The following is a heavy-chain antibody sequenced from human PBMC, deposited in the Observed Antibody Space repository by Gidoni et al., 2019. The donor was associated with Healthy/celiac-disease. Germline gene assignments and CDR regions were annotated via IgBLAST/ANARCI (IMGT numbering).Heavy chain of an antibody. D-gene: IGHD3-22*01. V-gene: IGHV3-23*01. Sequence: EVQLLESGGGLVQPGGSLRLSCAASGFTFRSYAMSWVRQAPGKGLEWVSAISGSGGSTYYADSVKGRFTISRDNSKNTLYLQMNSLRAEDTAVYYCAKEMYYYDSSGSPPTFDYWGQGTLVTVSS. J-gene: IGHJ4*02. CDR2: ISGSGGST. CDR1: GFTFRSYA. CDR3: AKEMYYYDSSGSPPTFDY.